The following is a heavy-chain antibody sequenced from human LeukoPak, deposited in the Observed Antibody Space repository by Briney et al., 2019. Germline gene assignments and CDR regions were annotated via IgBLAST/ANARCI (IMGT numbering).Heavy chain of an antibody. D-gene: IGHD1-14*01. CDR3: AREVAGTPFIDY. V-gene: IGHV4-34*01. J-gene: IGHJ4*02. Sequence: SETLSLTCAVYGGSFSGYYWSWIRQPPGKGLEWIGEINHSGSTNYNPSLKSPVTISVDKSKNQFSLKLRSVTAADTAIYYCAREVAGTPFIDYWGQGTLVTVSS. CDR2: INHSGST. CDR1: GGSFSGYY.